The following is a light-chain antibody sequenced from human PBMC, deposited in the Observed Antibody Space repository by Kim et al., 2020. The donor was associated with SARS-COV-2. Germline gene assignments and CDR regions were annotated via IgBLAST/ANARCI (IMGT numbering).Light chain of an antibody. CDR2: DAF. CDR3: QLRTNWVT. Sequence: SMSPGERPTLSCRASQTVNNYFVWYQQKPGQPPRLLIHDAFNRAPGIPARFSGSGSGTDFTLTITALEPEDFALYYCQLRTNWVTFGGGTKVDIK. V-gene: IGKV3-11*01. J-gene: IGKJ4*01. CDR1: QTVNNY.